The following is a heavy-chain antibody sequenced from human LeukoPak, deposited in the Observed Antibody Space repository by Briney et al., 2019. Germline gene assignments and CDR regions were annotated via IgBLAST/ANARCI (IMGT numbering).Heavy chain of an antibody. CDR1: GGSFSGDY. D-gene: IGHD1-26*01. CDR2: INHSGST. CDR3: ARPIVGATTDAFDI. Sequence: SETLSLTCAVYGGSFSGDYWSWIRQPPGKGLEWIGEINHSGSTNYNPSLKSRVTISVDTSKNQFSLKLSSVTAADTAVYYCARPIVGATTDAFDIWGQGTMVTVSS. J-gene: IGHJ3*02. V-gene: IGHV4-34*01.